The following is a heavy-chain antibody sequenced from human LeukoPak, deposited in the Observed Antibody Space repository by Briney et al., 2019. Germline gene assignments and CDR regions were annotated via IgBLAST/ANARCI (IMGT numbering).Heavy chain of an antibody. CDR3: ARDDKIAVAGIIGY. J-gene: IGHJ4*02. V-gene: IGHV3-48*01. CDR1: GFTFSSYS. Sequence: GGSLRLSCAASGFTFSSYSMNWVRQAPGKGLEGVSYISSSSSTIYYADSVKGRFTISRDNAKNSLYLQMNSLRAEDTAVYYCARDDKIAVAGIIGYWGQGTLVTVSS. D-gene: IGHD6-19*01. CDR2: ISSSSSTI.